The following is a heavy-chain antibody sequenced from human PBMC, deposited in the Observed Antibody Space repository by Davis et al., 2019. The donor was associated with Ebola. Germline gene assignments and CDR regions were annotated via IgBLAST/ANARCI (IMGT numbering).Heavy chain of an antibody. CDR3: ARGGSNWFLGNWFDP. V-gene: IGHV1-8*01. Sequence: AASVKVSCKASGYTFTSYDINWVRQATGQGLEWMGWRNPNSGNTGYAQKFQGRVTMTRNTSISTAYMELSSLRSEDTAVYYCARGGSNWFLGNWFDPWGQGTLVTVS. CDR2: RNPNSGNT. J-gene: IGHJ5*02. D-gene: IGHD1-26*01. CDR1: GYTFTSYD.